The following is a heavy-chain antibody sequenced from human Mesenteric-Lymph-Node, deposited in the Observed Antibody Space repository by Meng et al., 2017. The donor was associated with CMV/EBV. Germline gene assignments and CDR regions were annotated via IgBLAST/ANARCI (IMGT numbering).Heavy chain of an antibody. J-gene: IGHJ4*02. CDR2: ISSVSAYT. CDR3: ARVSCSSTSCATGLYYFDY. D-gene: IGHD2-2*01. CDR1: NCYS. V-gene: IGHV3-11*06. Sequence: NCYSLTWIRQAPWKGLEWISCISSVSAYTNDADSVKGRFTISRDNAKNSLFLQMNSLRGEDMAVNYCARVSCSSTSCATGLYYFDYWGQGTLVTVSS.